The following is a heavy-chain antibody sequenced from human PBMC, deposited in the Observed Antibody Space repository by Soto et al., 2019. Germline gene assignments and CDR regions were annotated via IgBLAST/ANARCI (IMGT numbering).Heavy chain of an antibody. Sequence: PGGSLRLSCKASGFTFGDYAISWFRQAPGKGLEWVGFIRSKTYGGTTEYAASVKGRFTISRDDSKSIAYLQMNSLKTEDTAVYYCSKWSGLNWFDPWGQGTLVTVSS. J-gene: IGHJ5*02. D-gene: IGHD3-3*01. CDR1: GFTFGDYA. CDR3: SKWSGLNWFDP. V-gene: IGHV3-49*03. CDR2: IRSKTYGGTT.